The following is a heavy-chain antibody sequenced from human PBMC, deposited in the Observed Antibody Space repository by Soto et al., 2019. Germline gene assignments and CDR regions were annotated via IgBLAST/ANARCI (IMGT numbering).Heavy chain of an antibody. CDR1: GFTVSNNY. J-gene: IGHJ4*02. CDR2: IYSGGYT. D-gene: IGHD3-16*01. V-gene: IGHV3-53*01. CDR3: ATPGGGGGY. Sequence: EVQLVESGGGLIQPGGSLRLSCAVSGFTVSNNYMSWVRQAPGKGLEGVSVIYSGGYTAYGDSVKGRFTISRDNSKNTLYLKKKSLGAAVAAVYWCATPGGGGGYWGQGTLVTVSS.